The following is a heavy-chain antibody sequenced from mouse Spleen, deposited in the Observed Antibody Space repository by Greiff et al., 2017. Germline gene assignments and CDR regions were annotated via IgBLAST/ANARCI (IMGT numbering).Heavy chain of an antibody. Sequence: EVQLQESGPGLVKPSQSLSLTCSVTGYSITSGYYWKWIRQFPGNKLEWMGYISYDGSNNYNPSLKNRISITRDTSKNQFFLKLNSVTTEDTATYYCAPMITTGDAWFAYWGQGTLVTVSA. J-gene: IGHJ3*01. CDR1: GYSITSGYY. V-gene: IGHV3-6*01. CDR2: ISYDGSN. D-gene: IGHD2-4*01. CDR3: APMITTGDAWFAY.